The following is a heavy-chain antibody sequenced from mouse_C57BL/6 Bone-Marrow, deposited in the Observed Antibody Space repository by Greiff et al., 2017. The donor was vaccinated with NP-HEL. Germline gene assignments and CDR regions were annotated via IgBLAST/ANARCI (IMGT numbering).Heavy chain of an antibody. CDR1: GYAFSSYW. CDR2: IYPGDGDT. Sequence: VQLVESGAELVKPGASVKISCKASGYAFSSYWMNWVKQRPGKGLEWIGQIYPGDGDTNYNGKFKGKATLTADKSSSTAYMQLSSLTSEDSAVYFCASNYHDAMDYWGQGTSVTVSS. D-gene: IGHD2-1*01. CDR3: ASNYHDAMDY. V-gene: IGHV1-80*01. J-gene: IGHJ4*01.